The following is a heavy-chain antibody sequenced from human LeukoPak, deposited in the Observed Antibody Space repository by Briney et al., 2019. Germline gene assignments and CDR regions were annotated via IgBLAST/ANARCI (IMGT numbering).Heavy chain of an antibody. CDR2: IIPMFGTT. CDR3: ARGYSGYQDAFHI. Sequence: SVKVSCKTSGGTFSSYAFSWVRQAPGQGLEWMGGIIPMFGTTDQAQRFQGRVTISADESTSTAYMELSSLRFEDTAVYYCARGYSGYQDAFHIWGQGTMVTVSS. CDR1: GGTFSSYA. D-gene: IGHD5-12*01. V-gene: IGHV1-69*13. J-gene: IGHJ3*02.